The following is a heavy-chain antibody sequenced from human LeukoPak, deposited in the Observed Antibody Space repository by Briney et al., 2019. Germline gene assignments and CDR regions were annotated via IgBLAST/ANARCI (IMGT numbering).Heavy chain of an antibody. CDR1: GFTFSSYA. V-gene: IGHV3-30-3*01. Sequence: GGSLRLSCAASGFTFSSYAMHWVRQAPGKGLEWVAVISYDGSNKYYADSVKGRFTISRDNSKNTLYLQMNSLRPEDTAVYYCANRWGTQGLGNNIDIWGQGTLVTVSS. CDR3: ANRWGTQGLGNNIDI. J-gene: IGHJ3*02. CDR2: ISYDGSNK. D-gene: IGHD2-8*02.